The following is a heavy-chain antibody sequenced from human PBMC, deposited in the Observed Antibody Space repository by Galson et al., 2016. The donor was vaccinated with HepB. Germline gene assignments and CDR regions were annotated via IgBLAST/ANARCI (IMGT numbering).Heavy chain of an antibody. Sequence: SVKVSCKASGGIFNSYGISWVRQAPGQGLEWMGGIIAIFGTANYAEKFQGRVTISADKSTTTTYMELNSLRAEDTAVYYCAGSYSNYYYYMDVWGKGTTVTVSS. CDR1: GGIFNSYG. D-gene: IGHD3-10*01. V-gene: IGHV1-69*06. J-gene: IGHJ6*03. CDR3: AGSYSNYYYYMDV. CDR2: IIAIFGTA.